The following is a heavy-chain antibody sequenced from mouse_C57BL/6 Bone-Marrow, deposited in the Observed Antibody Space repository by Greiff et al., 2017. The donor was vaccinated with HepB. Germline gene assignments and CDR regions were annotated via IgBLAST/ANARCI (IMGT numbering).Heavy chain of an antibody. D-gene: IGHD1-1*01. J-gene: IGHJ2*01. V-gene: IGHV1-42*01. CDR1: GYSFTGYY. CDR3: ARYGGSSYEDYFDY. CDR2: INPSTGGT. Sequence: VQLQQSGPELVKPGASVKISCKASGYSFTGYYMNWVKQSPEKSLEWMGEINPSTGGTTYNQKFKAKATLTVDKSSSTAYMQLKSLTSEDSAVYYCARYGGSSYEDYFDYWGQGTTLTVSS.